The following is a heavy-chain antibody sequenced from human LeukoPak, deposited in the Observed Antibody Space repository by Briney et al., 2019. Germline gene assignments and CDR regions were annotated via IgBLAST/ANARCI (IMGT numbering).Heavy chain of an antibody. V-gene: IGHV3-48*02. CDR3: ARFTGYSSSWYDLDY. CDR2: ISTSSSTI. D-gene: IGHD6-13*01. CDR1: GFTFSSYS. Sequence: GGSLRLSCAASGFTFSSYSMNWVRQAPGKGLEWVSYISTSSSTIYYADSVKGRFTVSRDNAKNSLYLQMNSLRDEDTAVYYCARFTGYSSSWYDLDYWGQGTLVTVSS. J-gene: IGHJ4*02.